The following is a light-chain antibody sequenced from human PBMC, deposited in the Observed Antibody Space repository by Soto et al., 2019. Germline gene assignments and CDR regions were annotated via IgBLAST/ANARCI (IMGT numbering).Light chain of an antibody. CDR2: KAF. CDR3: QQYNSYPLT. CDR1: QSIGSW. V-gene: IGKV1-5*03. Sequence: DTQMTQSPSTLSASAGDRVTITCRASQSIGSWLAWYQQKPGKAPKLLIYKAFSLESGVPSRFSGSGSGAEFTLTISSLQPDDFATYYCQQYNSYPLTFGGGTKVDIK. J-gene: IGKJ4*01.